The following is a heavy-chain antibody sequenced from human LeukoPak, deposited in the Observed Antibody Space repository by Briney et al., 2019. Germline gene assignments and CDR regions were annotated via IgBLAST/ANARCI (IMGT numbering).Heavy chain of an antibody. CDR2: IHYSGSA. CDR1: GGSVSSCSYY. D-gene: IGHD3-10*01. Sequence: SETLSLTCTVSGGSVSSCSYYWTWIRQPPGKGLEWIGYIHYSGSANYNPSLKSRVTISVDTSKNQFSLKLSSVTAADTAVYYCARENYYGSGKIDYWGQGTLVTVSS. CDR3: ARENYYGSGKIDY. V-gene: IGHV4-61*01. J-gene: IGHJ4*02.